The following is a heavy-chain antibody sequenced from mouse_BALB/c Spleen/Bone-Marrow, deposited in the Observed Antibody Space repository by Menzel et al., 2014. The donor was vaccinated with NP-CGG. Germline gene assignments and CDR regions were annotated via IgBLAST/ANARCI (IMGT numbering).Heavy chain of an antibody. Sequence: VQLQQSGPELVKPGASVKISCKTSGYTFTGYTMHWVKQSHGKSLEWIGGVNPNNGGTIYNQKFKGKATLTVDKSSSTAYMELRSLTSEDSAVYYCARKDYGYNYVMDYWGQGTSVTVSS. D-gene: IGHD1-2*01. CDR2: VNPNNGGT. CDR3: ARKDYGYNYVMDY. CDR1: GYTFTGYT. J-gene: IGHJ4*01. V-gene: IGHV1-18*01.